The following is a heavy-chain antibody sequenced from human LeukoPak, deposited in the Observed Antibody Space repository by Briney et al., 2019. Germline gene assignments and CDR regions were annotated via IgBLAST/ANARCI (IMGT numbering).Heavy chain of an antibody. CDR3: AKDKITLVRGVIIRDACDI. D-gene: IGHD3-10*01. V-gene: IGHV3-30*18. J-gene: IGHJ3*02. CDR1: GFTFSSYG. Sequence: GGSLRLSCVASGFTFSSYGMHWVRQAPGKGLEWVAIISYDGKNKYYADSVKGRFTISRDNSENTLYLQMNSLRAEDTAVYYCAKDKITLVRGVIIRDACDIWGRGTMVTVSS. CDR2: ISYDGKNK.